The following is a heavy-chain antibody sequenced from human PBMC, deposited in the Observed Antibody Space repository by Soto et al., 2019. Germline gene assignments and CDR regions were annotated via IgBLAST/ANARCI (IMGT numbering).Heavy chain of an antibody. V-gene: IGHV1-2*04. D-gene: IGHD3-16*02. Sequence: QVQLVQAGGEVKKPGASVKVSCKASGYTFTGYHIHWVRQAPGQGLEWMGWINPDSGDTKYAQKFQGWVTVTRDTSISTSYMELSRLTCDTTAIYYCAREQYYDRGSYRVSTLYFYYMDVWGTGTTVTVSS. J-gene: IGHJ6*03. CDR3: AREQYYDRGSYRVSTLYFYYMDV. CDR2: INPDSGDT. CDR1: GYTFTGYH.